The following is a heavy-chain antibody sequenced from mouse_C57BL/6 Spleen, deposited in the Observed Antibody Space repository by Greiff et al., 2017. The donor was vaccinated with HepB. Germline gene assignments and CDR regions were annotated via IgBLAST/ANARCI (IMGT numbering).Heavy chain of an antibody. CDR1: GYTFTSYW. J-gene: IGHJ3*01. Sequence: QVQLKQPGAELVMPGASVKLSCKASGYTFTSYWMHWVKQRPGQGLEWIGEIDPSDSYTNYNQKFKGKSTLTVDKSSSTAYMQLSSLTSEDSAVYYCARGGYDYDGGAWFAYWGQGTLVTVSA. CDR2: IDPSDSYT. D-gene: IGHD2-4*01. V-gene: IGHV1-69*01. CDR3: ARGGYDYDGGAWFAY.